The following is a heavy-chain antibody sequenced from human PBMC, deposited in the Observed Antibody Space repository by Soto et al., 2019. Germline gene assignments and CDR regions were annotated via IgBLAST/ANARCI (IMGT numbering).Heavy chain of an antibody. CDR3: AKDGEGYGSSTSCYGWFDP. J-gene: IGHJ5*02. CDR2: ISGSGGST. Sequence: EVQLLESGGGLVQPGGSLRLSCAASGFTFSSYAMSWVRQAPGKGLEWVSAISGSGGSTYYADSVKGRFTISRDNSKNPLYLQRNSLRAEDTAVYYCAKDGEGYGSSTSCYGWFDPWGQGTLVTVSS. D-gene: IGHD2-2*01. V-gene: IGHV3-23*01. CDR1: GFTFSSYA.